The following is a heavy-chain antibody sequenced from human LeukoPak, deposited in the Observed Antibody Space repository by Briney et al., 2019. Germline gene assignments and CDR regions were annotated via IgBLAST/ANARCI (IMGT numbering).Heavy chain of an antibody. CDR2: ISSSSTTI. Sequence: GGSLRLSCEASGFTFSSYSMNWVRQAPGRGLEWGSYISSSSTTIYYADSVKGRFTISRDNAKNSLYLQMNSLRAEDTAVYYCARGAVDGYCSGGSCYSGLDYWGQGTLVPVSS. V-gene: IGHV3-48*01. D-gene: IGHD2-15*01. J-gene: IGHJ4*02. CDR3: ARGAVDGYCSGGSCYSGLDY. CDR1: GFTFSSYS.